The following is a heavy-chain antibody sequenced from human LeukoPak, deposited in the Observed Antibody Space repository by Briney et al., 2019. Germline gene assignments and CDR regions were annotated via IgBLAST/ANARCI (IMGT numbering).Heavy chain of an antibody. CDR3: ARDTDDYVWGSYRFDY. V-gene: IGHV4-38-2*02. Sequence: PSETLSLTCTVSGYSISSGYYWGWIRQPPGKGLEWIGSIYHSGSTYYNPSLKSRVTISVDTSKNQFSLKLSSVTAADTAVYYCARDTDDYVWGSYRFDYWGQGTLVTVSS. J-gene: IGHJ4*02. CDR1: GYSISSGYY. CDR2: IYHSGST. D-gene: IGHD3-16*02.